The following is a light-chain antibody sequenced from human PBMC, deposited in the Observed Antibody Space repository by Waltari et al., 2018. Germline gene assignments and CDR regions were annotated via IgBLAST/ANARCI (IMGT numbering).Light chain of an antibody. V-gene: IGKV1-33*01. J-gene: IGKJ3*01. Sequence: DVQMTQSPSSLSASVGETVTISFQASQDIYNYLNWYQPKPGQAPKLLIHNATNLETGVTSRFSGSRSGRVFHFPIGRLQPEAGATYYCQRYDNLRMSALGPGTRVDI. CDR1: QDIYNY. CDR2: NAT. CDR3: QRYDNLRMSA.